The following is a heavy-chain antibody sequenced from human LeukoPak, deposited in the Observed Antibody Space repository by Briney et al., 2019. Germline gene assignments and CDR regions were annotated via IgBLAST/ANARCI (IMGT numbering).Heavy chain of an antibody. Sequence: GGSLRLSCAASGFVSDDSDMHWVRQAPGKGLEWVSVISGDGRTFYADSVKGRFTISRDNSKNSLHLQMNSLSTEDTAFYYCTKAISGWYYFNYWGQGILVTVSS. D-gene: IGHD6-19*01. V-gene: IGHV3-43*02. CDR2: ISGDGRT. J-gene: IGHJ4*02. CDR3: TKAISGWYYFNY. CDR1: GFVSDDSD.